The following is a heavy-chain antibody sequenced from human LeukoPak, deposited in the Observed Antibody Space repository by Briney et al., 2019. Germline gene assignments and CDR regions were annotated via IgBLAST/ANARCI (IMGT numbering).Heavy chain of an antibody. Sequence: PGGSLRLSCAASGFTFSSYSMNWVRQAPGKGLEWVSYISSSSSTIYYADSVKGQFTISRDNAKNSLYLQMNSLRDEDTAVYYCARDPDLRFLDSWVYWGQGTLVTVSS. CDR2: ISSSSSTI. CDR1: GFTFSSYS. D-gene: IGHD3-3*01. CDR3: ARDPDLRFLDSWVY. V-gene: IGHV3-48*02. J-gene: IGHJ4*02.